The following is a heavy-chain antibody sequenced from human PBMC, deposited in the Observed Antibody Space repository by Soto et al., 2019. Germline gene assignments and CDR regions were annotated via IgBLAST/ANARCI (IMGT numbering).Heavy chain of an antibody. Sequence: QVQLQQWGAGLLKPSETLSLPCAVYGGSFSGYYWSWIRQPPGKGLEWIGEINHSGSTHYNPSLKSRVTITVDASNNQFSLKLSSVTAADTAVYYYARMSIAVARYYYYGMDVWGQGTTVTVSS. J-gene: IGHJ6*02. D-gene: IGHD6-19*01. V-gene: IGHV4-34*01. CDR3: ARMSIAVARYYYYGMDV. CDR2: INHSGST. CDR1: GGSFSGYY.